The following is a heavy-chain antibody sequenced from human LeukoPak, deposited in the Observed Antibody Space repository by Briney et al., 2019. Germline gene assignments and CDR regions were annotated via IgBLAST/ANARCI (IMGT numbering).Heavy chain of an antibody. CDR2: INPNSGGT. CDR1: GYTFTGYY. Sequence: ASVKVSCKASGYTFTGYYMHWVRQAPGQGLEWMGRINPNSGGTNYAQKFQGRVTMTRDTSISTVYMELSRLRSDDTAVYYCAREESVRGVGDYWGQGTLVTVSS. CDR3: AREESVRGVGDY. V-gene: IGHV1-2*06. D-gene: IGHD3-10*01. J-gene: IGHJ4*02.